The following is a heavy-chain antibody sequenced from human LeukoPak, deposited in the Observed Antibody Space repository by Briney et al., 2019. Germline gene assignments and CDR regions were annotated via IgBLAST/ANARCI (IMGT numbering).Heavy chain of an antibody. D-gene: IGHD3-3*01. CDR2: INPSGGST. CDR3: ARAGGYYDFWSGYYTSYYYYMDV. CDR1: GYTFTSYY. J-gene: IGHJ6*03. Sequence: ASVKVSCKASGYTFTSYYMHWVRQAPGQGLEWVGIINPSGGSTSYAQKFQGRVTMTRDTSTSTVYMELSSLRSEDTAVYYCARAGGYYDFWSGYYTSYYYYMDVWGKGTTVTVSS. V-gene: IGHV1-46*03.